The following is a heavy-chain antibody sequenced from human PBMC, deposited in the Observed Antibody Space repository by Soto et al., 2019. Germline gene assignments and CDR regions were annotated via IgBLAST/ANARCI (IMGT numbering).Heavy chain of an antibody. CDR3: IHRAPRDYPDY. CDR1: GFSLGTSGVG. CDR2: IYWDDDK. J-gene: IGHJ4*02. Sequence: QITLKESGPTLVKPTQTLTLTCTFSGFSLGTSGVGVGWIRQPPGKALECLAVIYWDDDKRYSPSLKSRLTITKDTSKSQVVLTMTNMDPVDTATYYCIHRAPRDYPDYWGQGTLVTVSS. V-gene: IGHV2-5*02.